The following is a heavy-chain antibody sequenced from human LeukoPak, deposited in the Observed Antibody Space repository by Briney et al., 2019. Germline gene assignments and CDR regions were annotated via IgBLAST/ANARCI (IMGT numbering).Heavy chain of an antibody. CDR3: ATNYYYDSSGYFV. Sequence: SETLSLTCTVSGGSISSSSYYWGWIRQPPGKGLEWIGSIYYSGSTYYHPSLKSRVTISVDTSKNQFSLKLSSVTAADTAVYYCATNYYYDSSGYFVWGQGTLVTVSS. V-gene: IGHV4-39*01. CDR1: GGSISSSSYY. J-gene: IGHJ4*02. CDR2: IYYSGST. D-gene: IGHD3-22*01.